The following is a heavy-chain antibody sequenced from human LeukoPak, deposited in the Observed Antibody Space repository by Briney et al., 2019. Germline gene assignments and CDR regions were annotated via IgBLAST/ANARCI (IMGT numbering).Heavy chain of an antibody. CDR1: GFTFSSYA. D-gene: IGHD2-2*01. V-gene: IGHV3-23*01. Sequence: PGGSLRLSCAASGFTFSSYAMSWVRQARGKGLEWVSAISRSGGSTNYADSVKGRFTISRDNSKNTLHLQLNSLRAEDTAVYYCAKDRDIVVVPAAIQGFDYWGQGTLVTVSS. J-gene: IGHJ4*02. CDR2: ISRSGGST. CDR3: AKDRDIVVVPAAIQGFDY.